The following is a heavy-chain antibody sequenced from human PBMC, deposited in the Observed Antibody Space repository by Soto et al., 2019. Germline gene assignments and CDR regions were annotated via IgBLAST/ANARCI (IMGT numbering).Heavy chain of an antibody. Sequence: GESLKISCKGSGYTFSNYWIGWVRQMPGKGLEWMGIIYPDDSDTRYSPSFQGQVTISADKSTAYLQWSSLKASDTAMYYCARPYGSGMDWFDPWGQGTLVTVSS. CDR3: ARPYGSGMDWFDP. J-gene: IGHJ5*02. CDR2: IYPDDSDT. CDR1: GYTFSNYW. D-gene: IGHD3-10*01. V-gene: IGHV5-51*01.